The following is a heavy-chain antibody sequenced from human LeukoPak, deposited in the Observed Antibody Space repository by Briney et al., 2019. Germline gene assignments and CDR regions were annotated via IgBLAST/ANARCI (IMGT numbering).Heavy chain of an antibody. CDR1: GFTFSSYG. CDR2: IWYDGSNK. D-gene: IGHD1-26*01. J-gene: IGHJ3*02. Sequence: PGRSLRLSCAASGFTFSSYGMHWVRQAPGKGLEWVAVIWYDGSNKYYADSVKGRFNISRDNSNNTLYLQMNSRRAEGTAVYYCVSGAFLDIWGQGTMVTGSS. CDR3: VSGAFLDI. V-gene: IGHV3-33*01.